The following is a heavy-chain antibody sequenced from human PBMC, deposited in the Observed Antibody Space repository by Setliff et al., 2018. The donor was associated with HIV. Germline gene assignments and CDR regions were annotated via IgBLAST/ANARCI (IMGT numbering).Heavy chain of an antibody. Sequence: SETLSLTCTVSGDSIRGYYWSWIRQPPGKGLEWMGYVFYTGFAAYDPSLKSRLTISVDTSKSQFSLTLTSVTAADTAVYYCARQMPIPGIAITPVDYWGQGALVTVSS. J-gene: IGHJ4*02. CDR1: GDSIRGYY. D-gene: IGHD5-12*01. CDR3: ARQMPIPGIAITPVDY. CDR2: VFYTGFA. V-gene: IGHV4-59*08.